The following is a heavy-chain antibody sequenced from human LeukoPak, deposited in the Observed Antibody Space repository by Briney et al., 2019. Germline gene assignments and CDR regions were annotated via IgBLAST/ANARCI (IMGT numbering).Heavy chain of an antibody. CDR2: IYSNSDTI. J-gene: IGHJ4*02. CDR1: GFTFSTYA. Sequence: GGSLRLSCAASGFTFSTYAMNWVRQAPGKGLEWVSWIYSNSDTIYYADSVKGRFALSRDNAQNSLYLQMNSLRAEDTAVYYCVQVPLHWGQGTLVTVSS. CDR3: VQVPLH. V-gene: IGHV3-48*01.